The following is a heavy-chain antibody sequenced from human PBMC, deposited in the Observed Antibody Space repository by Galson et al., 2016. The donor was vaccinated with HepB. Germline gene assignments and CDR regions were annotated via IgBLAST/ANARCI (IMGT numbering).Heavy chain of an antibody. Sequence: CAISGDSVSRNTAAWNWIRQSPSRGLEGLGRTYYRSKWSSDYVVSMKGRITINADTSMNQFSLQLNSVTPEDTAVYHCASGTGAYVQWGQGTLVTVSS. V-gene: IGHV6-1*01. J-gene: IGHJ4*02. D-gene: IGHD5-12*01. CDR1: GDSVSRNTAA. CDR3: ASGTGAYVQ. CDR2: TYYRSKWSS.